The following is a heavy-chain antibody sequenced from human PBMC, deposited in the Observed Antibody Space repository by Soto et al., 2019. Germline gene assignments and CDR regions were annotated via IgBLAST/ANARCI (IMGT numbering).Heavy chain of an antibody. CDR2: INAGNGNT. D-gene: IGHD3-3*01. V-gene: IGHV1-3*01. J-gene: IGHJ6*03. Sequence: ASVKVSCKASGYTFTSYAMHWVRQAPGQRLEWMGWINAGNGNTKYSQRFQGRVTITRDTSASTAYMELSSLRSEDTAVYYCAREVKEYFWSGSRYYCYMDVWDKGTTVTVSS. CDR3: AREVKEYFWSGSRYYCYMDV. CDR1: GYTFTSYA.